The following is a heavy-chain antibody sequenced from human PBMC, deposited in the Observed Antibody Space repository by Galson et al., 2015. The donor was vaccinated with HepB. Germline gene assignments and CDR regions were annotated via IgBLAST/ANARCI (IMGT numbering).Heavy chain of an antibody. Sequence: QSGAEVKKPGESLRVSCKGSGYSLTTYWIGWVRQMPGKGLEWMGIIYPGDSDTRYSPSFQGQVTIPADRSITTVYLQWTSLKTSDSATYYCARRGTTDWHHYNGMDVWGQGTAVTVSS. CDR1: GYSLTTYW. J-gene: IGHJ6*02. D-gene: IGHD1-7*01. V-gene: IGHV5-51*01. CDR2: IYPGDSDT. CDR3: ARRGTTDWHHYNGMDV.